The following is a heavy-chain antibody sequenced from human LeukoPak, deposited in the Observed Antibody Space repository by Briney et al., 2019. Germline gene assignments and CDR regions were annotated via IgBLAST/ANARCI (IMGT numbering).Heavy chain of an antibody. CDR1: GGSISSYY. CDR3: ARYYYGSGSYFGAFDI. J-gene: IGHJ3*02. V-gene: IGHV4-4*07. Sequence: SETLSLTCTVSGGSISSYYWSWIRQPAGKGLEWIGRIYTSGSTNYNPSLKSRVTMSVDTSKNQFSLKLSSVTAADTAVYYCARYYYGSGSYFGAFDIWGQGTMVTVSS. CDR2: IYTSGST. D-gene: IGHD3-10*01.